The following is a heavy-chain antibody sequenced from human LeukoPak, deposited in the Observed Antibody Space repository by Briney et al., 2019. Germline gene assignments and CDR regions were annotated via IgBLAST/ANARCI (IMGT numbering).Heavy chain of an antibody. CDR1: GYSFTSYW. D-gene: IGHD1-26*01. J-gene: IGHJ4*02. V-gene: IGHV5-51*01. Sequence: NAGESLKISCKGSGYSFTSYWIGWVRQMPGKGLEWMGIIYPGDSDTRYSPSFQGQVTISADKSISTAYLQWSSLKASDTAMYYCARLLWGELLRPIIFDYWGQGTLVTVSS. CDR2: IYPGDSDT. CDR3: ARLLWGELLRPIIFDY.